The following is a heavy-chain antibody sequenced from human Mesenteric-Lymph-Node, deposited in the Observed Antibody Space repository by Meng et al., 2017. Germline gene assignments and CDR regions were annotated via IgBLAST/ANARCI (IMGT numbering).Heavy chain of an antibody. CDR3: AIDNADRLWSGELGAGRDNRFDP. J-gene: IGHJ5*02. CDR2: NGNGVDDT. V-gene: IGHV3-23*01. Sequence: GESLKISCAASGFTFSSYAMSWVRRAPGKGLEWVSSNGNGVDDTHYADSVRGRFTISRDNSKSTLYLQMDILRAEDTAVYYCAIDNADRLWSGELGAGRDNRFDPWGQGTLVTVSS. D-gene: IGHD6-19*01. CDR1: GFTFSSYA.